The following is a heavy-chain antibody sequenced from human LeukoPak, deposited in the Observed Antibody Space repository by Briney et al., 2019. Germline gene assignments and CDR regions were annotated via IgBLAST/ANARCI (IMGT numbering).Heavy chain of an antibody. Sequence: SDTLSLTCNVSGASINSTSYEWGWIRHTPGKGLDGIVSISYSGRNYYNPSIKSRVSISVDKSKNEFSLKLTYVTAADTALYYCARDGHRTGLHNFMARGRSDYFDYWGQGILVAVSS. CDR3: ARDGHRTGLHNFMARGRSDYFDY. CDR2: ISYSGRN. CDR1: GASINSTSYE. D-gene: IGHD3-10*01. V-gene: IGHV4-39*07. J-gene: IGHJ4*02.